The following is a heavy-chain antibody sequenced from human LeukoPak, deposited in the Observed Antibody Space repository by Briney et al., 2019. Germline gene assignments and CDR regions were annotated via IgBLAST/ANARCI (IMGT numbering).Heavy chain of an antibody. J-gene: IGHJ4*02. D-gene: IGHD6-19*01. CDR2: IYYSGST. V-gene: IGHV4-59*08. CDR3: ARMSIAVAGTLDY. Sequence: SETLSLTCSVSGGSIRSYYWSWIRQPPGKGLEWIGYIYYSGSTNYNPSLKSRVTISVDTSKNQFSLRLSSVTAADTAVYYCARMSIAVAGTLDYWGQGTLVTVSS. CDR1: GGSIRSYY.